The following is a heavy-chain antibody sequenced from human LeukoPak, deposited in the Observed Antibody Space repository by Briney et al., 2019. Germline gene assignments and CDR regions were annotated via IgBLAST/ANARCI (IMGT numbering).Heavy chain of an antibody. D-gene: IGHD6-6*01. V-gene: IGHV1-2*02. J-gene: IGHJ4*02. Sequence: ASVKVSCKASGYTFTGYYMHRVRQAPGQGLEWMGWINPNSGGTNYAQKFQGRVTMTRDTSISTAYMELSRLRSDDTAVYYCARDTLAARPLDYWGQGTLVTVSS. CDR2: INPNSGGT. CDR1: GYTFTGYY. CDR3: ARDTLAARPLDY.